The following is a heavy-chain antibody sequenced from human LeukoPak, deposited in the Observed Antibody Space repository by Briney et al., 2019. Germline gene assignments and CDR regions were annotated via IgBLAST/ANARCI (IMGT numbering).Heavy chain of an antibody. CDR2: ISAYNGNT. J-gene: IGHJ4*02. CDR1: GYTFTSYG. D-gene: IGHD6-19*01. CDR3: ASSSIAVAGKMYYFDY. V-gene: IGHV1-18*01. Sequence: ASVKVSCKASGYTFTSYGISWVRQAPGQGLEWMGWISAYNGNTNYAQKLQGRVTMTTDTSTSTAYMELRSLRSDDTAVYYCASSSIAVAGKMYYFDYWGQGTLVTVSS.